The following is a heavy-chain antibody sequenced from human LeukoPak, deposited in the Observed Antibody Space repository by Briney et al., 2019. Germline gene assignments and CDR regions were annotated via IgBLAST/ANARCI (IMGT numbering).Heavy chain of an antibody. CDR2: INPSGGST. V-gene: IGHV1-46*01. CDR1: GYTFTSYY. J-gene: IGHJ4*02. Sequence: ASVKVSCKASGYTFTSYYMHWVRQAPGQGLEWMGIINPSGGSTSYAQKFQGRVTMTRDTSTSTVYMELSSLRSEGTAVYYCATLTDYYDSSGGFDYWGQGTLVTVSS. D-gene: IGHD3-22*01. CDR3: ATLTDYYDSSGGFDY.